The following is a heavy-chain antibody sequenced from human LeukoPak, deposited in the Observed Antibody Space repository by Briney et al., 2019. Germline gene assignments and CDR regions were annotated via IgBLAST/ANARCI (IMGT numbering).Heavy chain of an antibody. Sequence: PGGSLRLSCAASGFTFSSYSMTWVRQAPGKGLEWVSAMSGSGGMTYSADSVKGRFTISRDNSKDTLYLQMNSLRVEDTAIYYCAKGPFFYYDASGYNYFDSWGQGTLVTVSS. CDR3: AKGPFFYYDASGYNYFDS. CDR1: GFTFSSYS. J-gene: IGHJ4*02. V-gene: IGHV3-23*01. D-gene: IGHD3-22*01. CDR2: MSGSGGMT.